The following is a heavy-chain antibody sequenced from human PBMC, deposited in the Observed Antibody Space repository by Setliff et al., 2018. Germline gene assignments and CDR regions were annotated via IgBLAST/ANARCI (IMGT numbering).Heavy chain of an antibody. V-gene: IGHV3-20*01. Sequence: GGSLRLSCAASGFRFNGHGMNWVRQAPGKGLEWVSTINWDGRSTGYTDSVKGRFTISRDNAKNFLYLQMNSLRAEDTAFYHCARDACPYSSNWCYHFDYWGQGTLVTVSS. J-gene: IGHJ4*02. CDR1: GFRFNGHG. CDR3: ARDACPYSSNWCYHFDY. CDR2: INWDGRST. D-gene: IGHD6-13*01.